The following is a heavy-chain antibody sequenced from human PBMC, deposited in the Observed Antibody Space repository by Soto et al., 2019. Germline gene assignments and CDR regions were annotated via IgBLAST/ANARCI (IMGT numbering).Heavy chain of an antibody. Sequence: SETLSLTCTVSGGSISNGAYYWCWIRQRPGKGLDWIGSIHYSGSTYYNTSLKSRVTISVDTSKNRFSLKLSSVTAADTAVYYCARRTRYSGSHHDFWGQGTLVTVSS. V-gene: IGHV4-39*01. CDR3: ARRTRYSGSHHDF. CDR1: GGSISNGAYY. CDR2: IHYSGST. D-gene: IGHD1-26*01. J-gene: IGHJ4*02.